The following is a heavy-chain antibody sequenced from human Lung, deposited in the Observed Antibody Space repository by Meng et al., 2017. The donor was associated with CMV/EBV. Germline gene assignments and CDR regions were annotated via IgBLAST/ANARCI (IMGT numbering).Heavy chain of an antibody. CDR1: GFTFGDYA. D-gene: IGHD1-26*01. J-gene: IGHJ6*02. CDR2: ISWNSGSI. Sequence: SLKISCAASGFTFGDYAMHWVRQAPGKGLEWVSGISWNSGSIGYADSVKGRFTISRDNAKNSLYLQMNSLRAEDTALYYCAKDRGATNRYGMDVWGQGTXVTVYS. V-gene: IGHV3-9*01. CDR3: AKDRGATNRYGMDV.